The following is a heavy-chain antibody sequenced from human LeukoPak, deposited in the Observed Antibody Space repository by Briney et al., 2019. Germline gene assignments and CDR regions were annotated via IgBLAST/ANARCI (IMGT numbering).Heavy chain of an antibody. D-gene: IGHD3-3*01. CDR3: ARTQYYDFWSGYQYNWFDP. CDR1: GGSISSYY. CDR2: IYTSGST. V-gene: IGHV4-4*07. Sequence: SETLSLTCTVSGGSISSYYWSWIRQPAGKGLEWIGRIYTSGSTNYNPSLKSRVTMSVDTSKNQFSLKLSSVTAADTAVYCCARTQYYDFWSGYQYNWFDPWGQGTLVTVSS. J-gene: IGHJ5*02.